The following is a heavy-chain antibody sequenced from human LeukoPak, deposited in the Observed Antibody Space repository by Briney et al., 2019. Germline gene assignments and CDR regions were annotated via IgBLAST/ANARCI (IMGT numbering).Heavy chain of an antibody. CDR2: IKQDGSEK. J-gene: IGHJ5*02. D-gene: IGHD5-24*01. CDR3: ARGGRDTWFDP. Sequence: GGSLRLSCAASGFTFSTYWMTWVRQAPGKGLEWVANIKQDGSEKSYVDSVKGRFTISRDNAKNSLYLQMNSLRAEDTAVYYCARGGRDTWFDPWGQGTLVIVSS. V-gene: IGHV3-7*01. CDR1: GFTFSTYW.